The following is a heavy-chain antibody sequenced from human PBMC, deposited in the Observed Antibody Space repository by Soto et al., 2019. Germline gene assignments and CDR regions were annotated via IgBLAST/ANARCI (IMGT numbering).Heavy chain of an antibody. CDR1: GGSISRGDYY. CDR3: ANRPRLGRLYGAFDI. Sequence: TSETLSLTCTVSGGSISRGDYYWSWIRPPPGKGLEWIGYIYYSGSTYYNPSLKSRVTISVDTSKNQFSLKLSSVTAADTAVYYCANRPRLGRLYGAFDIWGQGTMVTVSS. CDR2: IYYSGST. V-gene: IGHV4-30-4*01. J-gene: IGHJ3*02. D-gene: IGHD2-8*01.